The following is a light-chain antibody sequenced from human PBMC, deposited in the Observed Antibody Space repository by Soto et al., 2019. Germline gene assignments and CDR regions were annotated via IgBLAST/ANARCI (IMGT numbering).Light chain of an antibody. CDR2: GVS. J-gene: IGKJ1*01. CDR3: QQYDSSWT. V-gene: IGKV3-20*01. CDR1: QSVPSNF. Sequence: EIVLTQSPGTLSLSPGERATLSCRASQSVPSNFLAWNQQKPGQAPILVIYGVSRRATGIPDRFSGSGSGTDFTLTISRLEPEDFAVYYCQQYDSSWTFGQGNKVEIK.